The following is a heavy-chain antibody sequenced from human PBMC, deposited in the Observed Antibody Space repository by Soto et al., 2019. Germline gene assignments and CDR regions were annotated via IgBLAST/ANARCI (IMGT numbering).Heavy chain of an antibody. CDR3: ARDPDYYDSSGYYPD. D-gene: IGHD3-22*01. CDR2: ISYDGGNK. V-gene: IGHV3-30-3*01. CDR1: GFTFSSYA. J-gene: IGHJ4*02. Sequence: GGSLRLSCAASGFTFSSYAMHWVRQAPGKGLEWVAVISYDGGNKYYADSVKGRFTISRDNSKNTLYLQMNSLRAEDTAVYYCARDPDYYDSSGYYPDWGQGTLVTVSS.